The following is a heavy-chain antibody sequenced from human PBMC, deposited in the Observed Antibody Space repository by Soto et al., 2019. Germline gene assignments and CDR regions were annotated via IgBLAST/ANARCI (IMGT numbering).Heavy chain of an antibody. D-gene: IGHD3-3*01. CDR2: IKSKTDGGTT. Sequence: PGGSLRLSCAASGFTFSNAWMNWVRQAPGKGLEWVGRIKSKTDGGTTDYAAPVKGRFTISRDDSKNTLYLQMNSLKTEDTAVYYCTTDTYYDFWSGYPTPFDYWGQGTLVTVSS. CDR1: GFTFSNAW. V-gene: IGHV3-15*07. J-gene: IGHJ4*02. CDR3: TTDTYYDFWSGYPTPFDY.